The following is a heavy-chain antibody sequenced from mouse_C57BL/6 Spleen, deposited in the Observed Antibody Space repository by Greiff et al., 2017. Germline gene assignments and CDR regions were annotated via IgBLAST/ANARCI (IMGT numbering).Heavy chain of an antibody. CDR1: GFTFSSYA. Sequence: EVKVVESGEGLVKPGGSLKLSCAASGFTFSSYAMSWVRQTPEKRLEWVAYISSGGDYIYYADTVKGRFTISRDNARNTLYLQMSSLKSEDTAMYYCTRDGIQGAMDYWGQGTSVTVSS. CDR3: TRDGIQGAMDY. V-gene: IGHV5-9-1*02. J-gene: IGHJ4*01. D-gene: IGHD2-3*01. CDR2: ISSGGDYI.